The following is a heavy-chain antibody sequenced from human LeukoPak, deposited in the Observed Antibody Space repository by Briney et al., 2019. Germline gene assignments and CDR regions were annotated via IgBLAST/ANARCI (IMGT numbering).Heavy chain of an antibody. V-gene: IGHV3-64*01. Sequence: GGSLRLSCAASGFTFSSYAMHWVRQAPGKGLEYVSAISTNGGSTYYANSVKGRFTISRDNSKNTLYLQMGSLRAEDMAVYYCARGSSYGDYDYWGQGTLVTVSS. J-gene: IGHJ4*02. CDR1: GFTFSSYA. CDR2: ISTNGGST. D-gene: IGHD4-17*01. CDR3: ARGSSYGDYDY.